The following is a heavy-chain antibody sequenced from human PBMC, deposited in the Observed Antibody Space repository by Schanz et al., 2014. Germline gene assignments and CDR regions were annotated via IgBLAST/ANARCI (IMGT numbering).Heavy chain of an antibody. J-gene: IGHJ4*02. D-gene: IGHD4-17*01. CDR3: ARGYGDSPTDF. CDR1: GYTFISYG. Sequence: QVQLVQSGAEVRKPGASVKVSCKASGYTFISYGISWVRQAPGQGLEWLGWINVGNGNMKYSQKFQGRVTITRDTSASTAYMELTSLRSEDTAVYYCARGYGDSPTDFWGQGTLVTVSS. CDR2: INVGNGNM. V-gene: IGHV1-18*01.